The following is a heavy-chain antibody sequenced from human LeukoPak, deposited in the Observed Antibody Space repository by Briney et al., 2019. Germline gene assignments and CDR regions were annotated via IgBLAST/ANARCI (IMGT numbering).Heavy chain of an antibody. CDR2: ISAYNTNT. V-gene: IGHV1-18*01. Sequence: ASVKVSCKASGYTFTSYGISWVRQAPGQGLEWMGWISAYNTNTNSAQNLQGRVTMTTDTSTNTAYMELSSLRSEDTAVYYCAREVAVAGTGRSDWFDPWGQGTLVTVSS. CDR3: AREVAVAGTGRSDWFDP. CDR1: GYTFTSYG. D-gene: IGHD6-19*01. J-gene: IGHJ5*02.